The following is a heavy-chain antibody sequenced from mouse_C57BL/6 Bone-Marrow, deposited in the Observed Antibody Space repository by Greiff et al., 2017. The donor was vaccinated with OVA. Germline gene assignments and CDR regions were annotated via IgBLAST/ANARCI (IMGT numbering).Heavy chain of an antibody. CDR1: GFTFSSYA. V-gene: IGHV5-4*01. Sequence: EVQRVESGGGLVKPGGSLKLSCAASGFTFSSYAMSWVRQTPEKRLEWVATISDGGSYTYYPDNVKGRFTISRDNAKNNLYLQMSHLKSEDTAMYYCARDSGAWFAYWGQGTLVTVSA. CDR2: ISDGGSYT. CDR3: ARDSGAWFAY. J-gene: IGHJ3*01.